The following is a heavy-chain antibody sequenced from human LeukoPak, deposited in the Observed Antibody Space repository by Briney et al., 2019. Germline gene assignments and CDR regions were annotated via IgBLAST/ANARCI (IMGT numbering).Heavy chain of an antibody. D-gene: IGHD3-9*01. Sequence: SETLSLTCTVSGDSITGSSYYWGWIRQSPGKGLEWIGNIYYSGSTYYNSSLKSRVTISIDTSKIQFSLRLTSVTAADTAVYYCTRGSYDVLTGRSTLGEYWGQGTLVAVSS. J-gene: IGHJ4*02. CDR3: TRGSYDVLTGRSTLGEY. V-gene: IGHV4-39*01. CDR1: GDSITGSSYY. CDR2: IYYSGST.